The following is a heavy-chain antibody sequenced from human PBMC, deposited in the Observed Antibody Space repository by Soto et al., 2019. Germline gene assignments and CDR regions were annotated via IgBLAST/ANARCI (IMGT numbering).Heavy chain of an antibody. V-gene: IGHV1-69*02. CDR1: GGTFSSYT. Sequence: QVQLVQSGAEVKKPGSSVKVSCKASGGTFSSYTISWVRQAPGQGLEWMGRIIPILGIANYAQKFQGRVTITADNSTSTAYLELSSLRSEDTAVYYCARPTTSSYYCDGMDVWGQGPTVTVSS. J-gene: IGHJ6*02. CDR3: ARPTTSSYYCDGMDV. D-gene: IGHD1-1*01. CDR2: IIPILGIA.